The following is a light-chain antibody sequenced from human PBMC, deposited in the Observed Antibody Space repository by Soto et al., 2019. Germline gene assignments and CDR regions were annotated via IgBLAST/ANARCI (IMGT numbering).Light chain of an antibody. Sequence: QSVLTQPASVSGSPGQSITISCTGTSTDVGAYNYVSWYQQHPGKAPKLVIYGVSNRPSGVSNRFSGSKSGNTASLTISGLQAEDEADYYCNPYPPSYPYRFGTGTKVTGL. CDR3: NPYPPSYPYR. J-gene: IGLJ1*01. CDR1: STDVGAYNY. V-gene: IGLV2-14*01. CDR2: GVS.